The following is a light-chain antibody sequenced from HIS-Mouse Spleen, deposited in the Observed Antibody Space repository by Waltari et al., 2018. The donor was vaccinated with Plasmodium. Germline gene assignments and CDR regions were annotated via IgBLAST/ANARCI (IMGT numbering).Light chain of an antibody. CDR3: CSYAGSSTFVV. J-gene: IGLJ2*01. Sequence: QSALTQPASVSGSPGQSIPLPCTGTSSDVGRYHLVSWYQQHPGKAPKLLIDEGSKRPSGVSNRFSGSKSGNTASLTISGLQAEDEADYYCCSYAGSSTFVVFGGGTKLTVL. CDR1: SSDVGRYHL. CDR2: EGS. V-gene: IGLV2-23*03.